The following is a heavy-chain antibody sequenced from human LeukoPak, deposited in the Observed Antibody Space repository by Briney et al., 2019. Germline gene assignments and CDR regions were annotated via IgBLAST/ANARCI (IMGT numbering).Heavy chain of an antibody. CDR2: INHSGST. J-gene: IGHJ6*02. CDR3: ASCSGRGAYYYYGMDV. V-gene: IGHV4-34*01. D-gene: IGHD2-8*02. Sequence: PSETLSLTCAVYGGSFSGYYWSWIRQPPGKGLEWIGEINHSGSTTYNPSLKSRVTISVDTSKNQFSLKLSSVTAADTAVYYCASCSGRGAYYYYGMDVWGQGTTVTVSS. CDR1: GGSFSGYY.